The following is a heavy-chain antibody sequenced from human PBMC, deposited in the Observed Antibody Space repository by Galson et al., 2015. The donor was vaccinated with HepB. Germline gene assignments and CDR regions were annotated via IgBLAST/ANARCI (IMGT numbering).Heavy chain of an antibody. CDR1: GFTFSSYG. J-gene: IGHJ6*02. CDR2: ISYDGSNK. Sequence: SLRLSCAASGFTFSSYGMHWVRQAPGKGLEWVAVISYDGSNKYYADSVKGRFTISRDNSKNTLYLQMNSLRAEDTAVYYCAKDLFDPTLYGMDVWGQGTTVTVSS. CDR3: AKDLFDPTLYGMDV. V-gene: IGHV3-30*18.